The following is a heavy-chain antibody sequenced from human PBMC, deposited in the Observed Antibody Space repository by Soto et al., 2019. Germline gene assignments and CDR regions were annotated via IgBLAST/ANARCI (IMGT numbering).Heavy chain of an antibody. D-gene: IGHD3-3*01. Sequence: GASVKVSCKASGYTFTSYGISWVRQAPGQGLEWMGWISAYNGNTNYAQKLQGRVTMTTDTSTSTAYMELRSLRSDDTAVYYCARGPRGTIFGVVIPHPFDYWGQGTLVTVPQ. V-gene: IGHV1-18*04. CDR1: GYTFTSYG. CDR2: ISAYNGNT. CDR3: ARGPRGTIFGVVIPHPFDY. J-gene: IGHJ4*02.